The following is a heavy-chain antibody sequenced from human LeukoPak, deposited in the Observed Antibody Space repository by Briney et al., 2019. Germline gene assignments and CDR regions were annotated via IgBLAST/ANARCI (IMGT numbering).Heavy chain of an antibody. CDR2: IYPDDSDT. Sequence: GESLKISCKGSGYSFTSYWIGWVRQMPGKGLEWMGIIYPDDSDTRYSPSFQGQVTISADKSISTAYLQWSSLKASDTAMYYCARQGGLRYFDWLSGFDPWGQGTLVTVSS. J-gene: IGHJ5*02. CDR3: ARQGGLRYFDWLSGFDP. CDR1: GYSFTSYW. D-gene: IGHD3-9*01. V-gene: IGHV5-51*01.